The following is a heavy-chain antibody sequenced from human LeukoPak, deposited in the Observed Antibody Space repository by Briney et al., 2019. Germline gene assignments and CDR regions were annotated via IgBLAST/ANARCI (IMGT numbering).Heavy chain of an antibody. Sequence: SETLSLTCAVYGGSFSGYYWSWIRQPPGKGLEWIGEINHSGSTNYNPSLKSRVTISVDTSKNQFSLKLSSVTAADTAVYYCARGEYSSGWYTYYYYYYMDVWGKGTTVTVSS. V-gene: IGHV4-34*01. D-gene: IGHD6-19*01. CDR1: GGSFSGYY. J-gene: IGHJ6*03. CDR2: INHSGST. CDR3: ARGEYSSGWYTYYYYYYMDV.